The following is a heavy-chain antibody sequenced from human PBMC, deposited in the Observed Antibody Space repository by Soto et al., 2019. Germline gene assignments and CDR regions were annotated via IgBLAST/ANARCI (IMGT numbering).Heavy chain of an antibody. D-gene: IGHD6-13*01. CDR2: INAGNGNT. V-gene: IGHV1-3*01. CDR1: GYTMTSYA. J-gene: IGHJ5*02. Sequence: ASVKVSCKTSGYTMTSYAVHWVRQAPGQRLEWMGWINAGNGNTKYSQKFQGRVTITRDTSASTAYMELSSLRSEDTAVYYCARGRAAAGTSNWFDPWGQGTLVTVSS. CDR3: ARGRAAAGTSNWFDP.